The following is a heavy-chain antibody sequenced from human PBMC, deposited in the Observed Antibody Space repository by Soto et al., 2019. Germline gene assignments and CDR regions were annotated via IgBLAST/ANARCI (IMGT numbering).Heavy chain of an antibody. CDR1: GGTFSSYA. J-gene: IGHJ6*02. D-gene: IGHD5-12*01. Sequence: SVKVSCKASGGTFSSYAISWVRQAPGQGLEWMGGIIPILGTANYAQKFQGRVTITADESTSTAYMELSSLRSEDTAVYYCARVVSPGYVYYGMDVWGQGTTVTVSS. CDR3: ARVVSPGYVYYGMDV. CDR2: IIPILGTA. V-gene: IGHV1-69*13.